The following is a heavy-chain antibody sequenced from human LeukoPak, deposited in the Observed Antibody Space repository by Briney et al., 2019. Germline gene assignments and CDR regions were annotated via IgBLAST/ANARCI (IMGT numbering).Heavy chain of an antibody. J-gene: IGHJ4*02. Sequence: PSETLSLTCAVYGGSFSDYYWSWIRQPPGKGLEWIGEINHSGSTNYNPSLKSRVTISVDTSKNQFSLKLSSVSAADTAVYCCASQPIFGVVNYFDYWGQGTLVTVSS. D-gene: IGHD3-3*01. V-gene: IGHV4-34*01. CDR1: GGSFSDYY. CDR3: ASQPIFGVVNYFDY. CDR2: INHSGST.